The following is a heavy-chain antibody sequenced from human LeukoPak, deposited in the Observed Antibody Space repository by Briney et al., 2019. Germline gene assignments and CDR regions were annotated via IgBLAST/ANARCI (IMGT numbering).Heavy chain of an antibody. Sequence: GGSLRLSCAASGSTFNNYAISCDSHAPGKGLEWDSAISRNGDSTYYAGSVKGRITISRDNSKNTLYLKMNSVKAEDKDVYYCATSSRRVRPDFDYWGQGTLVTVSS. CDR3: ATSSRRVRPDFDY. V-gene: IGHV3-23*01. CDR2: ISRNGDST. CDR1: GSTFNNYA. J-gene: IGHJ4*02. D-gene: IGHD3-10*01.